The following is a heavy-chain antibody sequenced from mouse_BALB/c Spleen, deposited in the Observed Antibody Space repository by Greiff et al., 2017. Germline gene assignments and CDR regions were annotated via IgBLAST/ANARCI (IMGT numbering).Heavy chain of an antibody. Sequence: DVKLEESGGGLVQPGGSLKLSCAASGFTFSSYGMSWVRQTPDKRLELVATINSNGGSTYYPDSVKGRFTISRNKAKNTLYLQMSSLKSEDTAMYYWAREGGGYWGQGTTVTVSA. CDR3: AREGGGY. CDR1: GFTFSSYG. V-gene: IGHV5-6-3*01. CDR2: INSNGGST. J-gene: IGHJ2*01.